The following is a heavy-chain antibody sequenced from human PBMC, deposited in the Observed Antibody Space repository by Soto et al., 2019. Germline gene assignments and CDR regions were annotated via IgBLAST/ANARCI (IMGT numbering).Heavy chain of an antibody. CDR1: GGIFSSFA. CDR3: AMGGSPYVWFNEY. D-gene: IGHD3-16*01. V-gene: IGHV1-69*01. Sequence: QEQLVQSGAEVKKPGSSMKVSCKASGGIFSSFAISWVRQAPGQGLEWMGGIIPVFGTTNYAQKSQDRVTITADESTNTAYMELSSLRSEDTAMYYCAMGGSPYVWFNEYWGQGTLVTVSS. J-gene: IGHJ4*02. CDR2: IIPVFGTT.